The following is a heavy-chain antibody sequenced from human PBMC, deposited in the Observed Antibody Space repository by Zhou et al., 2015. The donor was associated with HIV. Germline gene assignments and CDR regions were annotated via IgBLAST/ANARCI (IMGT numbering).Heavy chain of an antibody. CDR1: GGTFSSYA. D-gene: IGHD2-2*01. Sequence: QVQLVQSGAEVKKPGSSVKVSCKASGGTFSSYAISWVRQAPGQGLEWMGGIIPIFGTANYAQKFQGRVTITADESTSTAYMELSSLRSEDTAVYYCARGRTIVVVPAAKEYAFDIWAKGQWSPSLQ. J-gene: IGHJ3*02. CDR2: IIPIFGTA. V-gene: IGHV1-69*01. CDR3: ARGRTIVVVPAAKEYAFDI.